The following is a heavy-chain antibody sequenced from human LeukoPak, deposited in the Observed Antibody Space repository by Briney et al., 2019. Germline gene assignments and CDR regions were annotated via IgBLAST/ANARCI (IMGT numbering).Heavy chain of an antibody. CDR2: IYTSGST. CDR1: GGSISSGSYY. CDR3: AREGWGHYDYVWGSYRSN. V-gene: IGHV4-61*02. D-gene: IGHD3-16*02. J-gene: IGHJ4*02. Sequence: SETLFLTCTVSGGSISSGSYYWSWIRQPAGKGLEWIGRIYTSGSTNYNPSLKSRVTISVDTSKNQFSLKLSSVTAADTAVYYCAREGWGHYDYVWGSYRSNWGQGTLVTVSS.